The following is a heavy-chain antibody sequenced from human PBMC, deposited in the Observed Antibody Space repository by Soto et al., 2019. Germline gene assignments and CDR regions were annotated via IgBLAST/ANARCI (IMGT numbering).Heavy chain of an antibody. CDR1: GGTFSNYV. CDR2: IIPISGAA. D-gene: IGHD1-7*01. J-gene: IGHJ4*02. CDR3: ARDMTRTVVPYFDF. Sequence: ASVKVSCKASGGTFSNYVVNWVRQAPGQGLEWMGRIIPISGAANYAQKFQGRVTITADKSRSTSYMELSSLRSEDTAVYYCARDMTRTVVPYFDFWGQGTLVTVSS. V-gene: IGHV1-69*06.